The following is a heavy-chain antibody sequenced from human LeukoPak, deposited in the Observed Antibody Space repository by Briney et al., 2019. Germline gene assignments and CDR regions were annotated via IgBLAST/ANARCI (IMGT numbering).Heavy chain of an antibody. CDR1: GFTFDTYA. CDR2: ISGSGGST. D-gene: IGHD4-17*01. Sequence: GGSLRLSCAASGFTFDTYAMSWVRQAPGKGLEWVSAISGSGGSTYYADSVKGRFTISRDNSKNTLYLQMNSLRAEDTAVYYCAKAAKIPSYGDYPPDYWGQGTLVTVSS. V-gene: IGHV3-23*01. J-gene: IGHJ4*02. CDR3: AKAAKIPSYGDYPPDY.